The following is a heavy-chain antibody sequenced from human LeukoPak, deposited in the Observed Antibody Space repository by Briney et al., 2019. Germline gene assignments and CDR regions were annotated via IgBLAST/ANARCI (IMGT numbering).Heavy chain of an antibody. D-gene: IGHD3-16*02. Sequence: ASVKVSCKASGYTFTSYYMHWVRQAPGQRLEWMGWINPANGITKYSQKFQGRVTITSDTSASTAHMELSGLRSEDAAVYYCARLPGGLGRYYFEYWGQGTLVAVSS. CDR3: ARLPGGLGRYYFEY. J-gene: IGHJ4*02. V-gene: IGHV1-3*01. CDR1: GYTFTSYY. CDR2: INPANGIT.